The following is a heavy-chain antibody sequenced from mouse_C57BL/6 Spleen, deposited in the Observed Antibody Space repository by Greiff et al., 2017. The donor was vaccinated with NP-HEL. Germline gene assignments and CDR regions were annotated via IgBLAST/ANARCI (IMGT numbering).Heavy chain of an antibody. V-gene: IGHV1-69*01. Sequence: QVQLQQPGAELVMPGASVKLSCKASGYTFTSYWMHWVKQRPGQGLEWIAEIDPSDSYTNYNQKFKGKSTLTVDKSSSTAYMQLSSLTSEDSAVYYCARSEELSHWGQGTLVTVSA. CDR3: ARSEELSH. J-gene: IGHJ3*01. CDR1: GYTFTSYW. CDR2: IDPSDSYT.